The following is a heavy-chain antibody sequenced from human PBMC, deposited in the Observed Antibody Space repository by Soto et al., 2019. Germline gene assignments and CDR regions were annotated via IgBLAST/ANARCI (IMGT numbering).Heavy chain of an antibody. CDR2: ISGYNGYP. J-gene: IGHJ4*02. Sequence: QVQLVQSGAGVRMHGASVNVSCKTSGYIFTNYGVAWVRQAPGQGLELVAWISGYNGYPKHTQKFQGRVTVTKDTPTRTGYMELRNLRSDATAVYYCARASAGALYDFWGQGTRVTVSS. D-gene: IGHD6-13*01. V-gene: IGHV1-18*01. CDR1: GYIFTNYG. CDR3: ARASAGALYDF.